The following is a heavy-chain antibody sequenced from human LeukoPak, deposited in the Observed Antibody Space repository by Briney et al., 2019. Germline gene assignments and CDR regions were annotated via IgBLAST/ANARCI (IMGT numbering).Heavy chain of an antibody. J-gene: IGHJ5*02. CDR2: IYYSGST. Sequence: PSGTLSLSCTVSGVSIRSSSYYWGWISQPPGKGLEWIGSIYYSGSTYDNPSLKSRVTISVDTSKNPFSLKLSSVTAADTAVYYCARHPIAVAVCWFDPWGQGTLVTVSS. V-gene: IGHV4-39*01. CDR3: ARHPIAVAVCWFDP. CDR1: GVSIRSSSYY. D-gene: IGHD6-19*01.